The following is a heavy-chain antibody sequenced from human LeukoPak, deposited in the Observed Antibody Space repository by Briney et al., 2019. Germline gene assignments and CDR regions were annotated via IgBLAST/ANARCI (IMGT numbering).Heavy chain of an antibody. CDR3: ARRMNSGYDWHY. J-gene: IGHJ4*02. D-gene: IGHD5-12*01. Sequence: ASVKVSCKASGYTFTGYYMHWVRQAPGQGLEWMGWINPNSGGTNYAQKFQGRVTMTRDTSNSTAYMELSRLRSDDTAVYYCARRMNSGYDWHYWGQGTLVTVSS. CDR1: GYTFTGYY. V-gene: IGHV1-2*02. CDR2: INPNSGGT.